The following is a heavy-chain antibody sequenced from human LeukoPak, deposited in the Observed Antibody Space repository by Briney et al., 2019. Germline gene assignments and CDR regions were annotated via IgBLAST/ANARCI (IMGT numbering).Heavy chain of an antibody. V-gene: IGHV1-18*01. Sequence: GASVKVSCKASGYTFTSYGISWVRQAPGQGLEWMGWISAYNGNTNYAQKLQGRVTMTTDTSTSTAYMELRSLRSDDTAVYYCASDDYVWGSYQDFLAYWGQGTLVTVSS. CDR2: ISAYNGNT. D-gene: IGHD3-16*02. J-gene: IGHJ4*02. CDR3: ASDDYVWGSYQDFLAY. CDR1: GYTFTSYG.